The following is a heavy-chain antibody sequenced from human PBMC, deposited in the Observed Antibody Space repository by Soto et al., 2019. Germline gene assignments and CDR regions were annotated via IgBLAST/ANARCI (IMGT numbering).Heavy chain of an antibody. CDR2: IWYDGSNK. D-gene: IGHD3-10*01. Sequence: GGSLRLSCAASGFTFIAMACTGFRRPQARGWSGWAVIWYDGSNKYYADSVKGRFTISRDNSKNTLYLQMNSLRAEDTAVYYCARDSGHYGSGSYSYYYYGMDVWGQGTTVTVSS. CDR3: ARDSGHYGSGSYSYYYYGMDV. V-gene: IGHV3-33*01. J-gene: IGHJ6*02. CDR1: GFTFIAMA.